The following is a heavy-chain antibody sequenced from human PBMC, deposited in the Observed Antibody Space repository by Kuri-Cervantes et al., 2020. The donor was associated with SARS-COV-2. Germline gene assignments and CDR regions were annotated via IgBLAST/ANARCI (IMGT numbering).Heavy chain of an antibody. CDR3: ARRFAVSYYYYYMDV. Sequence: GGSLRLSCAASGFTFSNAWMSWVRQAPGKGLEWVSYISSSGSTIYYADSVKGRFTISRDNAKNSLYLQMNSLRAEDTAVYYCARRFAVSYYYYYMDVWGKGTTVTVSS. V-gene: IGHV3-11*04. CDR2: ISSSGSTI. CDR1: GFTFSNAW. D-gene: IGHD3-10*01. J-gene: IGHJ6*03.